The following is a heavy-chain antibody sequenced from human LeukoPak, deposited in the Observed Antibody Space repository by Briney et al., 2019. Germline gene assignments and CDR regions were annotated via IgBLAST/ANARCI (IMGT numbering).Heavy chain of an antibody. J-gene: IGHJ5*02. CDR3: ARDLNSIVVVPAAIGP. Sequence: ASVKVSCKASGYTFTGYYMHWVRQAPGQGLEWMGWINPNSGGTNYAQKFQGRVTMTRDTSISTAYMELSRLRSDETAVYYCARDLNSIVVVPAAIGPWGQGTLVTVSS. V-gene: IGHV1-2*02. CDR2: INPNSGGT. D-gene: IGHD2-2*01. CDR1: GYTFTGYY.